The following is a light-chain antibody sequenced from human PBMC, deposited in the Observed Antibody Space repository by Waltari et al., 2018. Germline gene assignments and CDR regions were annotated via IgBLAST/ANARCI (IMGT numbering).Light chain of an antibody. Sequence: DIVMTQSPESLAVSLGEKATINCTSSQSVLYSSNNKNNLAWYQQKPGQPPKLFIYWASTRESGVPDRFSGSGSGTDFTLTISSLQAEDVAVYYCQQYYTTPLTFGGGTKGEIK. CDR3: QQYYTTPLT. CDR2: WAS. J-gene: IGKJ4*01. CDR1: QSVLYSSNNKNN. V-gene: IGKV4-1*01.